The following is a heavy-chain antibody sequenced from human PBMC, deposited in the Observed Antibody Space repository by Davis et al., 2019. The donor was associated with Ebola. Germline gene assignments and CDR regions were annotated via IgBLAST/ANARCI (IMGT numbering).Heavy chain of an antibody. J-gene: IGHJ6*02. V-gene: IGHV4-39*01. CDR3: ARLSGIVVVPAAISYYYGMDV. CDR1: GGSISSSSYY. CDR2: IYYSGST. Sequence: SETLSLTCTVSGGSISSSSYYWGWIRQPPGKGLEWIGSIYYSGSTYYNPSLKSRVTISVDTSKNQFSLKLSSVIAADTAVYYCARLSGIVVVPAAISYYYGMDVWGQGTTVTVSS. D-gene: IGHD2-2*01.